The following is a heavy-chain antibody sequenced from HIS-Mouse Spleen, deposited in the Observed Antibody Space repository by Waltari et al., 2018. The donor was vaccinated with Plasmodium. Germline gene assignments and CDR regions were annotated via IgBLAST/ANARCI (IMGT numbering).Heavy chain of an antibody. J-gene: IGHJ4*02. CDR2: NYYSGST. Sequence: QVQLQESGPGLVKPSETLSLTCTVSGGSISSYYWSWIRQPPGKGLEWIGYNYYSGSTNYNPSLQSRVTISVDTSKTQFSLKLSSVTAADTAVYYCARLRYSYGYFDYWGQGTLVTVSS. D-gene: IGHD5-18*01. CDR3: ARLRYSYGYFDY. CDR1: GGSISSYY. V-gene: IGHV4-59*08.